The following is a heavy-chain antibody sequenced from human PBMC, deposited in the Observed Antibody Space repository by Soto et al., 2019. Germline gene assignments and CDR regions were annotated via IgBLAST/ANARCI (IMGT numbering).Heavy chain of an antibody. V-gene: IGHV1-69*02. CDR1: GGTYSSYT. CDR2: IIPILGIA. CDR3: ADLLVANTEMDV. J-gene: IGHJ6*02. D-gene: IGHD2-15*01. Sequence: QVQLVQSGAEVKKPGSSVKVSCKASGGTYSSYTISWVRHAPGQGLEWMGRIIPILGIANYAQKFQGRVTITADQSTSSAYLELSSLRSEDTAVYYCADLLVANTEMDVWGQGTTVTVSS.